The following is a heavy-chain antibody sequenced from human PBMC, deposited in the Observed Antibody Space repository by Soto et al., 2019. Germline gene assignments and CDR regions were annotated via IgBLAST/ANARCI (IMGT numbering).Heavy chain of an antibody. CDR1: GGTFSSYA. J-gene: IGHJ6*02. CDR2: IIPIFGTA. CDR3: AREERWNWGRQRGPYYYCMDV. V-gene: IGHV1-69*06. Sequence: SVKVSCKASGGTFSSYAISWVRQAPGQGLTWMGGIIPIFGTANYAQKFQGRVTITADKSTSTAYMELSSLISEDTAVYYCAREERWNWGRQRGPYYYCMDVWGQGATVTVSS. D-gene: IGHD7-27*01.